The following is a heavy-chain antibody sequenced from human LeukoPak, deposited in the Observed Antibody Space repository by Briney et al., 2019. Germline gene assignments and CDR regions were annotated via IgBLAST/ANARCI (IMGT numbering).Heavy chain of an antibody. CDR2: ISYDGSNK. V-gene: IGHV3-30*04. CDR1: GFTFSSYA. J-gene: IGHJ4*02. Sequence: GGSLRLSCAASGFTFSSYAMHWVRQAPGKGLEWVAVISYDGSNKDYADSVKGRFTISRDNSKNTLYLQMNSLRAEDTAVYYCARDVGDFWSGYCDYWGQGTLVTVSS. CDR3: ARDVGDFWSGYCDY. D-gene: IGHD3-3*01.